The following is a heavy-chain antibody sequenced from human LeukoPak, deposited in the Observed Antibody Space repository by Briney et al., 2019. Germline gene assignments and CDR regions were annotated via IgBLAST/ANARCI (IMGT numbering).Heavy chain of an antibody. CDR1: GGSFSSYY. CDR3: ARLAAAGRVDFMSYFDY. CDR2: IYYSGST. D-gene: IGHD6-13*01. Sequence: SETLSLTCTVSGGSFSSYYWSWIRQPPGKGLEWIGYIYYSGSTNYNPSLKSRVTISVDTSKNQFSLKLSSVTAADTAVYYCARLAAAGRVDFMSYFDYWGQGTLVTVSS. J-gene: IGHJ4*02. V-gene: IGHV4-59*01.